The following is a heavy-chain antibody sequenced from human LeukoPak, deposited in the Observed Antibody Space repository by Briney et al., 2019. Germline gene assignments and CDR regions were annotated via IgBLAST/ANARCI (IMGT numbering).Heavy chain of an antibody. Sequence: SETLSLICAVYGGSFSGYYWSWIRQPPGKGMEWIGEINHSGSTNYNPSLKSRVTISVATSKNQFSLKLSSVTAADTAVYYYASRLRSSGWYRANWFDPWGQGTLVTVPS. D-gene: IGHD6-19*01. V-gene: IGHV4-34*01. CDR1: GGSFSGYY. CDR2: INHSGST. J-gene: IGHJ5*02. CDR3: ASRLRSSGWYRANWFDP.